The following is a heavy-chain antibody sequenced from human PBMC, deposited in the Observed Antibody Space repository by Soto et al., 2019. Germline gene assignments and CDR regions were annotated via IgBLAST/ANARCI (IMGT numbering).Heavy chain of an antibody. Sequence: PGGSHRFSSTSSGFTCISYSMNWVRQATGKGLEWVSSISSSSSYIYYADSVKGRFTISRDNAKNSLYLQMNSLRAEDTAVYYCASAGYSSGWYVDYYGMDVWGQGTTVTVSS. CDR1: GFTCISYS. J-gene: IGHJ6*02. D-gene: IGHD6-19*01. V-gene: IGHV3-21*01. CDR2: ISSSSSYI. CDR3: ASAGYSSGWYVDYYGMDV.